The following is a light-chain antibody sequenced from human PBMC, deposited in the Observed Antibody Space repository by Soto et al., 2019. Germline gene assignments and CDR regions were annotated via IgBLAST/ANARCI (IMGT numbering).Light chain of an antibody. V-gene: IGKV1-33*01. J-gene: IGKJ4*01. Sequence: DIQMTQSPSSLSASVGDRVTITCQASQHIFNFLNWYQQKPGKAPKLLIYDSSKLATGVPARFRGGGSGTDFTLTITRLQPEDVATYHCQQYNDLVTFGGGTKVEIK. CDR1: QHIFNF. CDR2: DSS. CDR3: QQYNDLVT.